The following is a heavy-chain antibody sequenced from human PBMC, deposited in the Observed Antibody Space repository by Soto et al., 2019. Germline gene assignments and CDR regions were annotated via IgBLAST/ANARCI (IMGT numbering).Heavy chain of an antibody. D-gene: IGHD1-26*01. CDR3: ARSGRGGGFDY. CDR2: IIPIFGTA. J-gene: IGHJ4*02. V-gene: IGHV1-69*13. CDR1: VGAFSSYA. Sequence: SVKVSCKASVGAFSSYAISWVRQAPGQGLEWMGGIIPIFGTANYAQKFQGRVTITADESTSTAYMELSSLRSEDTAVYYCARSGRGGGFDYWGQGTLVTVSS.